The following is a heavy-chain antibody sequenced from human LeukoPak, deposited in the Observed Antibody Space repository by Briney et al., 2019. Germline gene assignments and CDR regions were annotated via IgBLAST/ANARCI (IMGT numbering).Heavy chain of an antibody. Sequence: SETLSLTCTVSGGSISSSSYYWGWIRQPPGKGLEWIGRIYSSGSTNFNPSLKSRVTMSVDTSKYQFSLRLSSVTAADTAAYFCARENWRSKSIDFDSWGQGTLVTVSS. D-gene: IGHD6-6*01. CDR2: IYSSGST. J-gene: IGHJ4*02. CDR1: GGSISSSSYY. V-gene: IGHV4-39*07. CDR3: ARENWRSKSIDFDS.